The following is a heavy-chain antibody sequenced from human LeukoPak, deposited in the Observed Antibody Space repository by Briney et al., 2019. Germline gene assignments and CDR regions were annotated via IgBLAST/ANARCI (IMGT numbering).Heavy chain of an antibody. V-gene: IGHV3-21*01. D-gene: IGHD3-9*01. CDR2: ISSSSSYI. Sequence: GESLRLSCAASGFTFSSYSMNWVRQAPGKGLGWVSSISSSSSYIYYADSVKGRITITRDNAKNSLYLQMTCLRAEDTAVYCCAGTQPGVIRYYDWPPDYYYGMAVWGQGTTVTVSS. CDR3: AGTQPGVIRYYDWPPDYYYGMAV. J-gene: IGHJ6*02. CDR1: GFTFSSYS.